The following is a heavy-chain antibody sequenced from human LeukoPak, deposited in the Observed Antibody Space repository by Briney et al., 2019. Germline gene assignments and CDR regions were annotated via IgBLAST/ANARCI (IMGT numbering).Heavy chain of an antibody. CDR2: IFYSGST. V-gene: IGHV4-39*07. Sequence: SETLSLTCTVSGGSISTSNYYWGWIRQPPGKGLEWIGNIFYSGSTYYSPSLKSRVTISLDTSKNQFSLKLSSVTAADTAIYYCARDFSSSSTVYYYYYMDVWGKGTTVTVSS. D-gene: IGHD6-6*01. CDR3: ARDFSSSSTVYYYYYMDV. J-gene: IGHJ6*03. CDR1: GGSISTSNYY.